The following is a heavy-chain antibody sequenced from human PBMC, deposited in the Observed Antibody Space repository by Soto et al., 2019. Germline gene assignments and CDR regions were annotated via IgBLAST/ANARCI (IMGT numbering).Heavy chain of an antibody. J-gene: IGHJ5*02. CDR3: SRAAGWFDP. V-gene: IGHV3-11*01. CDR2: ISSSGSTI. Sequence: PGGSLRLSCAASGFIFSDYYMSWIRQAPGKGLEWVSYISSSGSTIYYAESVKGRFNISRDNAKNSLKIQMNSLRAEDTAVYYCSRAAGWFDPGGQGTLVTVPS. CDR1: GFIFSDYY.